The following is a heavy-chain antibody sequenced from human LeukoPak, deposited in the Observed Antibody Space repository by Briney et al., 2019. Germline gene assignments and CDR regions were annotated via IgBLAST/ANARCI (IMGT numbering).Heavy chain of an antibody. CDR3: ATQSYYYDSSGYYTT. CDR2: IKQDGTEK. V-gene: IGHV3-7*01. CDR1: GFTFSKFW. D-gene: IGHD3-22*01. Sequence: GGSLRLSCAASGFTFSKFWMNWVRHTPGKGLEWVASIKQDGTEKYYADSVKGRFTIPRDNGKNSLYLQMSSLRAEDTAIYYCATQSYYYDSSGYYTTWGQGTLVTVSS. J-gene: IGHJ4*02.